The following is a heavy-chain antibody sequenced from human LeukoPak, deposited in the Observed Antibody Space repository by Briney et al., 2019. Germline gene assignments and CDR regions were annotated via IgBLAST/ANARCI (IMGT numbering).Heavy chain of an antibody. Sequence: SEALSLTCTVSGGSISTSSYYWGWIRQPPGKGLGWIASIYYSGNTYYNPSLKSRVAISIDTSKNQFSLKLSSVTAADTAVYYCARRGENWGIAFDIWGQGTMVTVSS. CDR3: ARRGENWGIAFDI. V-gene: IGHV4-39*01. CDR2: IYYSGNT. J-gene: IGHJ3*02. D-gene: IGHD3-16*01. CDR1: GGSISTSSYY.